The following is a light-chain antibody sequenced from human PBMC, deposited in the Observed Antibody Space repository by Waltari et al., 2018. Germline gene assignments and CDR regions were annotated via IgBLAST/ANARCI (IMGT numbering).Light chain of an antibody. J-gene: IGKJ1*01. CDR3: QHYVNLPVT. CDR1: QSVSRA. Sequence: IVFTQSPGTLSLSPRERATLSCRASQSVSRALAWYQQKPGQAPRLLIYAASTRATGVPDRFSGSGSGTDFSLTISRLDPEDFAVYYCQHYVNLPVTFGQGTKVEI. V-gene: IGKV3-20*01. CDR2: AAS.